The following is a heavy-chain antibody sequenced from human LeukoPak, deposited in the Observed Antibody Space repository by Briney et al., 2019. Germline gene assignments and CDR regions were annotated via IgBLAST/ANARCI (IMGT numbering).Heavy chain of an antibody. D-gene: IGHD3-22*01. CDR3: ARLRDDSSGYYPHYFDY. V-gene: IGHV3-7*01. CDR2: IKQDGSEK. CDR1: GFTFSSYW. Sequence: GGSLRLSCAASGFTFSSYWMSWVRQAPGKGLEWVANIKQDGSEKYYVDSVKGRFTVSRDNAKNSLYLQMNSLRAEDTAVYYCARLRDDSSGYYPHYFDYWGQGTLVTVSP. J-gene: IGHJ4*02.